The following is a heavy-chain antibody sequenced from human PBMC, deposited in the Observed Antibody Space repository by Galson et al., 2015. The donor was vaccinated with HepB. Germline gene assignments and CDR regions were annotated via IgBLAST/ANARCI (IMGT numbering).Heavy chain of an antibody. Sequence: ETLSLTCTVSGGSISSYYWSWIRQPAGKGLEWIGRIYTSGSTDYNPSVKSRVTMSVDTSKNQFSLKLSSVTAADTAVYYCARGVGDIVLGWAGASYYYYMDVWGKGTTVTVS. CDR1: GGSISSYY. V-gene: IGHV4-4*07. CDR2: IYTSGST. J-gene: IGHJ6*03. CDR3: ARGVGDIVLGWAGASYYYYMDV. D-gene: IGHD2-8*01.